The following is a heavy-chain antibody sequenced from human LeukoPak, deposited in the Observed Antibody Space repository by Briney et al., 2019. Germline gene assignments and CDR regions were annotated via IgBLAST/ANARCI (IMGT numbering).Heavy chain of an antibody. V-gene: IGHV3-30*03. CDR2: ISYDGTTR. D-gene: IGHD6-19*01. J-gene: IGHJ4*02. Sequence: GGSLRLSCAASGFTFSSYGMSWVRQAPGKGLEWVAVISYDGTTRYYGDSVKGRFTISRDNSKNTLYLQMNSLRAEDTAVYYCARDRIAVAGGDYWGQGTLVTVSS. CDR1: GFTFSSYG. CDR3: ARDRIAVAGGDY.